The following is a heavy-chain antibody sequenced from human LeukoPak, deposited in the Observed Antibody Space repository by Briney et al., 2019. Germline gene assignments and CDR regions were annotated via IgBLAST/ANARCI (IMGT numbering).Heavy chain of an antibody. CDR3: TSRILAHFDH. CDR1: GFTFSGYT. D-gene: IGHD5-18*01. CDR2: ISDGSSNT. J-gene: IGHJ4*02. V-gene: IGHV3-23*01. Sequence: PGGSLRLSCAASGFTFSGYTMNWVRQAPGKGLEWVSTISDGSSNTHYAASVKGRFTIYRDDSKSTVYLQMNSLRAEDTATYYCTSRILAHFDHWGQGTVVTVSS.